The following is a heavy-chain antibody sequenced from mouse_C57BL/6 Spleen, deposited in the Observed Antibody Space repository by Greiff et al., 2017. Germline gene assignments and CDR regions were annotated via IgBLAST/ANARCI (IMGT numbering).Heavy chain of an antibody. D-gene: IGHD2-2*01. CDR2: IYPGDGDT. J-gene: IGHJ2*01. V-gene: IGHV1-80*01. CDR3: ARFGVTRSYFDD. CDR1: GYAFSSYW. Sequence: QVQLQQSGAELVKPGASVKISCKASGYAFSSYWMNWVKQRPGKGLEWIGQIYPGDGDTNYNGKFKGKATLTADKSSSTAYMQLSSLTSEDSAVYFCARFGVTRSYFDDWGQGTTLTVSS.